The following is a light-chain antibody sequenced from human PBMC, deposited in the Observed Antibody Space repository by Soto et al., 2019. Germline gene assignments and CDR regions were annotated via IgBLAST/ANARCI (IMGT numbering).Light chain of an antibody. V-gene: IGLV2-14*03. CDR3: NSYTSSSTYV. J-gene: IGLJ1*01. CDR1: SSDVGGYNY. Sequence: QSLLAQPASVSGSPGQSITISCTGTSSDVGGYNYVYWYQQHPGKVPKLMIYDVTNRPSGVSNRFSGSKSGNTASLTISGLQAEDEADYYCNSYTSSSTYVFGTGTKVTVL. CDR2: DVT.